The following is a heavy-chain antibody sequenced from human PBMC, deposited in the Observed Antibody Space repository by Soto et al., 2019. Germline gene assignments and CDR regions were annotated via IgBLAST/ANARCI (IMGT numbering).Heavy chain of an antibody. V-gene: IGHV1-69*06. J-gene: IGHJ4*02. CDR2: IIPIFGTA. Sequence: ASVKVSCKASADNFSSYAISWVRQAPGQGLEWMGGIIPIFGTANHAQKFQGRVTITADKSTSTAYMELSSLRSEDTAVYYCARDGGYCSSTSCPGDYWGQGTLVTVSS. CDR1: ADNFSSYA. CDR3: ARDGGYCSSTSCPGDY. D-gene: IGHD2-2*01.